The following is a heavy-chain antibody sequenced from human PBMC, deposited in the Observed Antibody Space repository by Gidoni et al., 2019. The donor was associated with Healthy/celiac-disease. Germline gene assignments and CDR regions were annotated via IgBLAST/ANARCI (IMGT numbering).Heavy chain of an antibody. J-gene: IGHJ6*02. CDR1: GFTFSSYG. D-gene: IGHD3-16*01. Sequence: QVQLVESGGGVVQPGRSLRLSCAASGFTFSSYGIHWVRQVPGKGLEWVAVIRYEGSNKYYADSVKGRFTISRDNSKNTLFLQMNSLRAEDTAVYYGARETGLNYASVVRRHYYYGMDVWGQGTTVTVSS. CDR2: IRYEGSNK. CDR3: ARETGLNYASVVRRHYYYGMDV. V-gene: IGHV3-33*01.